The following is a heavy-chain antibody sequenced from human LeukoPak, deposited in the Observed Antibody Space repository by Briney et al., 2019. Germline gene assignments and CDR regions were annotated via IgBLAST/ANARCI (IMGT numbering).Heavy chain of an antibody. Sequence: GGALRVSCVASGFTFISYTMSWVREAPGKGLGWGSSISSSSSYIYYTDSVKGRFTISRDNAKNSLYLQMNSLRAEDTAVYYSARDRSVAGYDAFDIRGEGTMVTVSS. V-gene: IGHV3-21*01. J-gene: IGHJ3*02. D-gene: IGHD6-19*01. CDR1: GFTFISYT. CDR2: ISSSSSYI. CDR3: ARDRSVAGYDAFDI.